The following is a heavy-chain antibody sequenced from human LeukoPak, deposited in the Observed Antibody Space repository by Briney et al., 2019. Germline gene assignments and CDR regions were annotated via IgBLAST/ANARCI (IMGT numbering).Heavy chain of an antibody. D-gene: IGHD6-13*01. CDR2: FDPEDGET. CDR1: GYTLTELS. V-gene: IGHV1-24*01. CDR3: ATGIAAAGGVFDY. Sequence: ASVKVSCKVSGYTLTELSMHWVRQAPGKGLEGMGGFDPEDGETIYAQKFHGRVTMTEDTSTDTAYMELSSLRSEDTAVYYCATGIAAAGGVFDYWGQGTMVTVSS. J-gene: IGHJ4*02.